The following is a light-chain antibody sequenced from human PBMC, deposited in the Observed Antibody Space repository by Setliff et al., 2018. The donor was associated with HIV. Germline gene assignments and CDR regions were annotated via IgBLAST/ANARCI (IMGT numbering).Light chain of an antibody. V-gene: IGLV2-14*03. CDR3: SSYTSSSTFYV. Sequence: SALTQPASVSGSPGQSITISCTGTSSDVGGYNYVSWYQQHPGKAPKFMIYDVSNRPSGVSNRFSGSKSGNTASLTISGLQAEDEADYYCSSYTSSSTFYVFGTGTKV. CDR2: DVS. J-gene: IGLJ1*01. CDR1: SSDVGGYNY.